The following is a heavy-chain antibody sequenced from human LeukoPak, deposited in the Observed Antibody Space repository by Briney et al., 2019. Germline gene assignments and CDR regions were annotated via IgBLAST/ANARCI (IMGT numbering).Heavy chain of an antibody. CDR1: GGTFSSYA. Sequence: SVKVSCRASGGTFSSYAISWVRQAPGQGLEWMGGIIHIFGTANYAQKFQGRVTNTADKSTSTAYMELSSLRSEDTAVYYCASQITMVRGVIVPYYYYGMDVWGKGTTVTVSS. CDR2: IIHIFGTA. D-gene: IGHD3-10*01. CDR3: ASQITMVRGVIVPYYYYGMDV. V-gene: IGHV1-69*06. J-gene: IGHJ6*04.